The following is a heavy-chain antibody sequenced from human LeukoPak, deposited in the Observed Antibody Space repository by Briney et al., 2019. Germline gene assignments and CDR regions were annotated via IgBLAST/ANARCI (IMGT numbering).Heavy chain of an antibody. D-gene: IGHD3-22*01. J-gene: IGHJ3*02. Sequence: GASVKVSCKASGYTFTSYDINWVRQATGQGLEWMGWMNPNSGNTGYAQKFQGRVTMTRNTSISTAYMEPSSLRSEDTAVYYCARGDTMIVVDAFDIWGQGTMVTVSS. CDR2: MNPNSGNT. V-gene: IGHV1-8*01. CDR1: GYTFTSYD. CDR3: ARGDTMIVVDAFDI.